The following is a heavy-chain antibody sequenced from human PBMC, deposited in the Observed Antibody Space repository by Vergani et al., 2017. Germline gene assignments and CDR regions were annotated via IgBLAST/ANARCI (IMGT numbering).Heavy chain of an antibody. CDR2: ISYDGSNK. J-gene: IGHJ4*02. CDR1: GFTFSSYG. V-gene: IGHV3-30*18. CDR3: AKDGSSGPSLYYFDY. Sequence: QVQLVESGGGVVQPGRSLRLSCAASGFTFSSYGMHWVRQAPGKGLEWVAVISYDGSNKYYADSVKGRFTISRDNSKNTLYLQMNSLRAEDTTVYYCAKDGSSGPSLYYFDYWGQGTLVTVYS. D-gene: IGHD6-19*01.